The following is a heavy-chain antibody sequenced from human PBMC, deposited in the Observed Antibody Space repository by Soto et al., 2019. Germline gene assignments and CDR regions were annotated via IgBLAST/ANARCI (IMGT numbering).Heavy chain of an antibody. D-gene: IGHD3-10*01. CDR2: FNPNLTMS. CDR3: ATSYGSGYRAFDF. CDR1: GDTFNFYT. J-gene: IGHJ4*02. V-gene: IGHV1-69*02. Sequence: QVQLVQSGADVKKPGSSVKVSCKASGDTFNFYTINWVRQAPGLGLEWMGRFNPNLTMSNYAQKFEGRVRITADKSTSTAYMELSRLRAEDTAMYYCATSYGSGYRAFDFWGQGALVTVSS.